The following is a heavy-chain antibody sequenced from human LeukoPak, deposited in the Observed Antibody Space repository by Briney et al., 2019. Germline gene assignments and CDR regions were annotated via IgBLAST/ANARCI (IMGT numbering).Heavy chain of an antibody. CDR3: ARDSPLTTVTTFPYWYFDL. CDR2: INHSGST. CDR1: GGSFSGYY. V-gene: IGHV4-34*01. D-gene: IGHD4-17*01. J-gene: IGHJ2*01. Sequence: SETLSLTCAVYGGSFSGYYWSWIRQPPGKGLEWIGEINHSGSTNYNPSPKSRVTISVDTSKNQFSLQLNSVTPEDTAVYYCARDSPLTTVTTFPYWYFDLWGRGTLVTVSS.